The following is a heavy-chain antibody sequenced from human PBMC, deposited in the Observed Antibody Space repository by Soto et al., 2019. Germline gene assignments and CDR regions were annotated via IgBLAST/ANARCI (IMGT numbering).Heavy chain of an antibody. CDR3: TRAYGAETFDF. CDR2: MNPNSGNT. CDR1: GYTFNNYD. D-gene: IGHD3-10*01. Sequence: GASVKVSCKASGYTFNNYDIHWVRQAPGHGLEWMGWMNPNSGNTGYAQNFRGRVTMTQNTAIGTAYMELSSLRSDDTATYYCTRAYGAETFDFWRQGTRVTVSS. J-gene: IGHJ5*01. V-gene: IGHV1-8*02.